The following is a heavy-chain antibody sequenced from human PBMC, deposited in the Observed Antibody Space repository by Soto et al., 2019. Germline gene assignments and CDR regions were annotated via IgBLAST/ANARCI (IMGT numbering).Heavy chain of an antibody. CDR1: GYTFTSYG. V-gene: IGHV1-18*01. CDR3: AREGDVPYYYYRMDL. Sequence: QVQLVQSGGEVRKPGASVTVSCKASGYTFTSYGISWVRQAPGQGLEWMGWISGYNGKTNYAQKVQHRVTTTTNTATRTFYMQRTSLRFDDTAVYYCAREGDVPYYYYRMDLWGQGTTVTVSS. J-gene: IGHJ6*02. CDR2: ISGYNGKT. D-gene: IGHD2-21*02.